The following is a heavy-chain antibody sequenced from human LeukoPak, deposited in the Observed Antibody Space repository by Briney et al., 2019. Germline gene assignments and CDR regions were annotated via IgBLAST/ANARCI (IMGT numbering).Heavy chain of an antibody. D-gene: IGHD2-2*02. V-gene: IGHV3-53*01. CDR2: IYIGGST. J-gene: IGHJ4*02. Sequence: PGGSLRLSCAASGFTVSSNYMSWVRQAPGKGLEWVSVIYIGGSTYNADSVKGRFTISRDISKNTLYLQMNSLRAEDTAMYYCARLGFVVPAVIFDYWGQGTLVTVSS. CDR3: ARLGFVVPAVIFDY. CDR1: GFTVSSNY.